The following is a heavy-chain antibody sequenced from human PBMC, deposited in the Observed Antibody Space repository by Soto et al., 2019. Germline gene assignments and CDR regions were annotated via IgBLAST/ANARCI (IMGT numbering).Heavy chain of an antibody. CDR3: VKDAVAGNGVWDWFGL. D-gene: IGHD6-19*01. V-gene: IGHV3-23*01. Sequence: EAQLLESGGGLVQPGGSLRLSCAASGFIFRNYAMSWVRQAPGKGMELVSSIHGDGGSAYFADSVKGRFTVSRDDSKSSLYLQMSILRVDDTALYFCVKDAVAGNGVWDWFGLWGQGTLVTVSS. CDR1: GFIFRNYA. CDR2: IHGDGGSA. J-gene: IGHJ5*02.